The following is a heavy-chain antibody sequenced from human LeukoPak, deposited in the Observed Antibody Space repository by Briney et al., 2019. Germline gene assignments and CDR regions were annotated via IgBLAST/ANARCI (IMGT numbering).Heavy chain of an antibody. CDR3: ARRYFDY. CDR2: IKQDGSEK. D-gene: IGHD1-14*01. V-gene: IGHV3-7*01. CDR1: GFTFSNYW. J-gene: IGHJ4*02. Sequence: GGSPRLSCAASGFTFSNYWMSWVRQAPGKGLEWVANIKQDGSEKYHVDSVKGRFTISRDNAKNSLYLQMNSLRAEDTAVYYCARRYFDYWGQGILVTVSS.